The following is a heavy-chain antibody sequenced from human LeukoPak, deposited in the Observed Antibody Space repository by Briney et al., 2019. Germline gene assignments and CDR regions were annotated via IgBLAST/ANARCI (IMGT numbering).Heavy chain of an antibody. D-gene: IGHD6-19*01. CDR2: ISSNGGST. CDR3: ARDLWEAVAGTYGMDV. J-gene: IGHJ6*02. V-gene: IGHV3-64*04. Sequence: PGGSLRLSCSASGFAFSTYAMHWVRQAPGKGLEYVSTISSNGGSTYYADSVKGRFTISRDNSKNTLYLQMNSLRAEDTAVYYCARDLWEAVAGTYGMDVWGQGTTVTVSS. CDR1: GFAFSTYA.